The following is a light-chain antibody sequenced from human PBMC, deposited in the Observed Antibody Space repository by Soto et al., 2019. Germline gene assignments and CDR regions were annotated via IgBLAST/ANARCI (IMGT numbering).Light chain of an antibody. CDR3: QQYNSYSGT. CDR1: QSISNC. V-gene: IGKV1-5*01. Sequence: EIQMTQSPSTLSASVGDRVTITCRASQSISNCLAWYQQKQGKAPKLLIYDASSLESGVPSRFSGSGSGTEFTLTISSLQPDDFATYYCQQYNSYSGTFGQGTKVEIK. J-gene: IGKJ1*01. CDR2: DAS.